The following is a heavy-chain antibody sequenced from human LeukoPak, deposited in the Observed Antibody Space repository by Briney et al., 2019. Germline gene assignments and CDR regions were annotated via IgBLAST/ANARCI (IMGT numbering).Heavy chain of an antibody. CDR3: ARAPGYYDSSGYFDY. Sequence: SVKIFCKASGGTFYSYALRWMRQAPGQWLEWMGGIIPIFGTANYAQKFQGRVTITADESTSTAYMELSSLRSEDTAVYYCARAPGYYDSSGYFDYWGQGTLVTVSS. J-gene: IGHJ4*02. D-gene: IGHD3-22*01. CDR2: IIPIFGTA. V-gene: IGHV1-69*13. CDR1: GGTFYSYA.